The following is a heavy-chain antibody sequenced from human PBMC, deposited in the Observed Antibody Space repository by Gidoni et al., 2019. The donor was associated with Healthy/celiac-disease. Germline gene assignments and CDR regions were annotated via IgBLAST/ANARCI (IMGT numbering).Heavy chain of an antibody. D-gene: IGHD6-19*01. CDR1: GGSISSSSYY. CDR2: IYYSGST. CDR3: ARLAHSSGWYPGWFDP. V-gene: IGHV4-39*01. Sequence: QLQLQESGPGLVKPSETLSLTCTVSGGSISSSSYYWGWIRQPPGKGLEWIGSIYYSGSTYYNPSLKSRVTISVDTSKNQFSLKLSSVTAADTAVYYCARLAHSSGWYPGWFDPWGQGTLVTVSS. J-gene: IGHJ5*02.